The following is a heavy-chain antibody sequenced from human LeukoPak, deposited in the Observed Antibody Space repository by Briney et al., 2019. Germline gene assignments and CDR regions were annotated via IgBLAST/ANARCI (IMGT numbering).Heavy chain of an antibody. CDR1: GYTFISYG. D-gene: IGHD2-2*01. CDR2: INAGNGNT. V-gene: IGHV1-3*01. Sequence: ASVKVSCKTSGYTFISYGVTWVRQAPGQRLEWMGWINAGNGNTKYSQKFQGRVTITRDTSASTAYMELSSLRSEDTAVYYCASPPTYCSSTSCPQHDAFDIWGQGTMVTVSS. J-gene: IGHJ3*02. CDR3: ASPPTYCSSTSCPQHDAFDI.